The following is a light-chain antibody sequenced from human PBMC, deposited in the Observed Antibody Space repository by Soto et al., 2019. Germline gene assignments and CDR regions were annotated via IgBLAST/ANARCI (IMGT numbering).Light chain of an antibody. V-gene: IGKV1-5*03. CDR2: KAS. CDR3: QQYNSYPWT. CDR1: QSISSW. Sequence: DIQMTQSPSTLSASVGDRVTITCRASQSISSWLAWYQQKPGKAPKLLIYKASSLESGVPSRFSGSGSGTEFTLTISSLQPDDFATYYCQQYNSYPWTFGQATKVDI. J-gene: IGKJ1*01.